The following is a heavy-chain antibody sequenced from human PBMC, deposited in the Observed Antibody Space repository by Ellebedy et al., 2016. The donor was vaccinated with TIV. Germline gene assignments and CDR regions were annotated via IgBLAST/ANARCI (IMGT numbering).Heavy chain of an antibody. CDR3: ASLVGATTVFDY. CDR2: ISYDGSNK. V-gene: IGHV3-30-3*01. CDR1: GFTFSSYA. J-gene: IGHJ4*02. D-gene: IGHD1-26*01. Sequence: GESLKISCAASGFTFSSYAMHWVRQAPGKGLEWVAVISYDGSNKYYADSVKGRFTISRDNSKNTLYLQMNSLRAEDTAVYYCASLVGATTVFDYWGQGTLVTVSS.